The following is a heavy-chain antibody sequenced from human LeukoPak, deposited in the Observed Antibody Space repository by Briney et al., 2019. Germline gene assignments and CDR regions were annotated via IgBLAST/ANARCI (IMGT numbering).Heavy chain of an antibody. CDR3: AELGITMIGGV. CDR2: ISSSGSTI. J-gene: IGHJ6*04. CDR1: GFTFSTYW. Sequence: LPGGSLRLSCVGSGFTFSTYWMSWVRQAPGKGLEWVSYISSSGSTIYYADSVKGRFTISRDNAKNSLYLQMNSLRAEDTAVYYCAELGITMIGGVWGKGTTVTISS. D-gene: IGHD3-10*02. V-gene: IGHV3-48*04.